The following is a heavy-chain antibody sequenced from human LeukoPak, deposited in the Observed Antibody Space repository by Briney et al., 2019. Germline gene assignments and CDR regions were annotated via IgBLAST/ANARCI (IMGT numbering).Heavy chain of an antibody. CDR2: ISGSGGST. CDR1: GFTFSSYA. CDR3: AKDTVAGLYYYYYGMDV. J-gene: IGHJ6*02. D-gene: IGHD6-19*01. Sequence: GGSLRLSCAASGFTFSSYAMSWVRQAPGKGLEWVSAISGSGGSTYYADSVKGRFTISRDNSKNTLYLQMNSLRAEDTAVYYCAKDTVAGLYYYYYGMDVWGQGTTVTVCS. V-gene: IGHV3-23*01.